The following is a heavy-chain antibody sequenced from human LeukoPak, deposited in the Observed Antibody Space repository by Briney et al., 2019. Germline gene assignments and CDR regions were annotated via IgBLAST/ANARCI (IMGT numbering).Heavy chain of an antibody. CDR2: IYYSGST. CDR3: AREDF. Sequence: SETLSLTCSVSGGSVSSATNYWIWIRQPPGKGLEWIGYIYYSGSTNYNPSLKSRVTISVDTSKDQFSLQLSSVTAADTAVYYCAREDFWGQGTLVTVSS. J-gene: IGHJ4*02. V-gene: IGHV4-61*01. CDR1: GGSVSSATNY.